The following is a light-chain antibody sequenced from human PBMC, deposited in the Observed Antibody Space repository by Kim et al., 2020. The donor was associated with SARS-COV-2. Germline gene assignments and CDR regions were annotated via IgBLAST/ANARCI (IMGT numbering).Light chain of an antibody. V-gene: IGLV2-14*03. CDR2: DVT. Sequence: GQSIPISCAGTISDVGGYRYVSWYQHHPGKAPKVMIYDVTYRPSGVSTRFSGSKSGNTASLTISGLQAEDEADYYCTSYTTSGALVFGGGTQLTVL. CDR3: TSYTTSGALV. CDR1: ISDVGGYRY. J-gene: IGLJ2*01.